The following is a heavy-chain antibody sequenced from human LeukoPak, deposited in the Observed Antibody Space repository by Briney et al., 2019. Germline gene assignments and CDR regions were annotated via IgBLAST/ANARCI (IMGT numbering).Heavy chain of an antibody. CDR2: SYFSGST. Sequence: SETLSLTCTVSDGSISSYYWSWIRQPPGKGLEWIGQSYFSGSTNYNPSLKSRVTISIDTSKNQFSLKLNSVTAADTAVYYCARYTGGWRRFDIWGQGTMVTVSP. J-gene: IGHJ3*02. CDR3: ARYTGGWRRFDI. V-gene: IGHV4-59*01. D-gene: IGHD6-19*01. CDR1: DGSISSYY.